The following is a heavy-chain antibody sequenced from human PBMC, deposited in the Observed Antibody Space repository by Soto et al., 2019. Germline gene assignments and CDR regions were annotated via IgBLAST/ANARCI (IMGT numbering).Heavy chain of an antibody. CDR2: IYSNGDT. CDR3: ARRGGSSSGYYYYAMDV. D-gene: IGHD6-6*01. V-gene: IGHV4-31*03. Sequence: PSETLSLTCSVSSDSMNSCGYYWSWIRQHPVKGLEWIGYIYSNGDTYHNPSLKSRVTISVDTSKNQFSLNLTSVTAADTAVYYCARRGGSSSGYYYYAMDVWGQGTTVT. J-gene: IGHJ6*02. CDR1: SDSMNSCGYY.